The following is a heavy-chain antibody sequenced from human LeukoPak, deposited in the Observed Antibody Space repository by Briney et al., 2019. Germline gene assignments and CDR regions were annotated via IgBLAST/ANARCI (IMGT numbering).Heavy chain of an antibody. V-gene: IGHV4-59*12. D-gene: IGHD3-22*01. J-gene: IGHJ4*02. CDR1: GGSISSYY. CDR3: ARNYYYDSSGYYYTDY. CDR2: IYYSGST. Sequence: SETLSLTCTVSGGSISSYYWSWIRQSPGKGLEWIGYIYYSGSTYYNPSLKSRVTISVDTSKNQFSLKLSSVTAADTAVYYCARNYYYDSSGYYYTDYWGQGTLVTVSS.